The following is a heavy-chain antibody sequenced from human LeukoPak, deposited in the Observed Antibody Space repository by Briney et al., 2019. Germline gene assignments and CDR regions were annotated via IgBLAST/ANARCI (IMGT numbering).Heavy chain of an antibody. D-gene: IGHD3-10*01. CDR3: ASGPRNYYYSGSYHY. V-gene: IGHV4-61*08. J-gene: IGHJ4*02. CDR1: GGSFNSDDYY. Sequence: SETLSLTCGVSGGSFNSDDYYWNWIRQPPGRGLEWIGYIYYGGNTNYNPSLRSRVTISMDTSKNQFSLKVNSVTAADTAVYFCASGPRNYYYSGSYHYWGRGTLVTVSS. CDR2: IYYGGNT.